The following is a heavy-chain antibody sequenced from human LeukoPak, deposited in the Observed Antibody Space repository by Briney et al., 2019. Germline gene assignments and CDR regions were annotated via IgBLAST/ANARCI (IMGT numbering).Heavy chain of an antibody. Sequence: ASVKVSCKASGYTFTGYYMHWVRQAPGQGLEWMGWINPNSGGTNYAQKFQGRVIMTEETSIDTAYMELNSLRSDDTAVYYCATDMVGYCGSEGCFSEAYWGQGTLVTVSS. CDR1: GYTFTGYY. J-gene: IGHJ4*02. D-gene: IGHD2-2*03. CDR3: ATDMVGYCGSEGCFSEAY. V-gene: IGHV1-2*02. CDR2: INPNSGGT.